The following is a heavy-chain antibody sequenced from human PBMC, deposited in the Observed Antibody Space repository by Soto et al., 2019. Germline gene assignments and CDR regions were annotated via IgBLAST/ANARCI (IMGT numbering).Heavy chain of an antibody. CDR1: GFIFNTYS. V-gene: IGHV3-48*02. J-gene: IGHJ5*02. Sequence: EVQLVESGGGLIQPGGSLRLSCAASGFIFNTYSMNWVRQAPGKGLEWVSYISGSSQTIFYADSVRGRFTISRDNANNSPYLQMVSLRDEDTAVYYCARTLSWRRAPVDAWGQGTLVTVSS. CDR3: ARTLSWRRAPVDA. CDR2: ISGSSQTI. D-gene: IGHD2-15*01.